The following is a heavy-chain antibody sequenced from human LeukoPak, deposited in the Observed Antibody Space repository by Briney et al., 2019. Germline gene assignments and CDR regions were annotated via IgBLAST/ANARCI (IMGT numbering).Heavy chain of an antibody. CDR3: ATLDYYDSTGHRDY. V-gene: IGHV3-74*01. D-gene: IGHD3-22*01. J-gene: IGHJ4*02. CDR2: INTDGSST. Sequence: GGSLRLSCAASGFTFSSYWMHWVRQAPGKGLVWVSRINTDGSSTSYADSVKGRFTISRDNAKNTLYLQMNSLRAEDTAVYYCATLDYYDSTGHRDYWGQGTLVTVSS. CDR1: GFTFSSYW.